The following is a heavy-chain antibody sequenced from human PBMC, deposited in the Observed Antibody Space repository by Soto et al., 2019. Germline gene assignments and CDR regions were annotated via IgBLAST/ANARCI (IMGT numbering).Heavy chain of an antibody. CDR1: GFSVTASY. V-gene: IGHV3-66*01. CDR2: IWTNGGT. D-gene: IGHD2-15*01. Sequence: EMYLVESGGGLVQPGGSLRLSCAASGFSVTASYMVWLRQAPGKGLEFVSVIWTNGGTLYADSVKGRFILSRDNSMNTVYLQMNSLRVEDTAVYYCARAEVDMPTPWGQGTLVTVSS. J-gene: IGHJ5*02. CDR3: ARAEVDMPTP.